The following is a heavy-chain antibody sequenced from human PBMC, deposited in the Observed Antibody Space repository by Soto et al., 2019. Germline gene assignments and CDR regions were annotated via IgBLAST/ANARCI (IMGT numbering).Heavy chain of an antibody. D-gene: IGHD3-10*01. CDR3: AREGYAYGLDY. Sequence: EAQLVETGGGLIQPGGSLRLSCTASGFNVSGKYMIWVRQAPGKGLEWFSLTYTGGNTYYANSVKGRFTVSRDISKNTLYLQRNSLSAEDTAVYYCAREGYAYGLDYWGQGSLVTVSS. CDR2: TYTGGNT. J-gene: IGHJ4*02. CDR1: GFNVSGKY. V-gene: IGHV3-53*02.